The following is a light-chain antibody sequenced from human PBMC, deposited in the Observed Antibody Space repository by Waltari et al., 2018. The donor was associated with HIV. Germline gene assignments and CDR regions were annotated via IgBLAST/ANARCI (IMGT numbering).Light chain of an antibody. J-gene: IGLJ1*01. Sequence: QSALPQPASVSGSPGQSLTISSTGTSTDVVSYNVVSWYQQHPGKAPKLMIYEVTKRPSGVSNRFSGSKSGNTASLTISGLQAEDEADYYCCSYAGRSTHVFGTGTKVTVL. CDR2: EVT. V-gene: IGLV2-23*02. CDR1: STDVVSYNV. CDR3: CSYAGRSTHV.